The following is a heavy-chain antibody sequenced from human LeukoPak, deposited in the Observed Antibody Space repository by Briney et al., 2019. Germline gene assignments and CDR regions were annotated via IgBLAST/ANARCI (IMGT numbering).Heavy chain of an antibody. CDR1: VYTFTGYY. CDR3: ARGLTYGSGYDAFDI. J-gene: IGHJ3*02. Sequence: ASVKVSCKASVYTFTGYYMHWVRQAPGQGLGWMGWINPNSGGTNYAQKFQGWVTMTRDTSISTAYMELSRLRSDDTAVYYCARGLTYGSGYDAFDIWGQGTMVTVSS. D-gene: IGHD3-10*01. V-gene: IGHV1-2*04. CDR2: INPNSGGT.